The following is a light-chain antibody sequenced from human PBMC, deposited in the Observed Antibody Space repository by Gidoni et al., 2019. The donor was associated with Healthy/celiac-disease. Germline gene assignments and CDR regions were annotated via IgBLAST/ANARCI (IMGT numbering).Light chain of an antibody. V-gene: IGLV2-8*01. Sequence: QSARTQPPSASGSPGQSVTISCTGTSSDVGGYNYVSWYQQHPGKAPKLMLYEVSKRPSGVPDRFSGSKSGNTASLTVSGLQAEDEADYYCSSYAGSNNWVFGGGTKLTVL. CDR2: EVS. J-gene: IGLJ3*02. CDR3: SSYAGSNNWV. CDR1: SSDVGGYNY.